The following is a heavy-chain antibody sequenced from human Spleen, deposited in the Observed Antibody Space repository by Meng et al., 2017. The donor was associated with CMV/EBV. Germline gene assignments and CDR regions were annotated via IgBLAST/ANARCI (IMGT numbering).Heavy chain of an antibody. CDR2: VIPIVSVT. D-gene: IGHD3-16*01. V-gene: IGHV1-69*04. CDR1: GGTFSSFA. CDR3: ARVGSLDS. Sequence: KVYCKASGGTFSSFAIIWVRQAPGQGLEWMGRVIPIVSVTNYAPRFQGRVTIIADKSTTTVYMELNSLTFEDTAVYYCARVGSLDSWGQGTLVTVSS. J-gene: IGHJ4*02.